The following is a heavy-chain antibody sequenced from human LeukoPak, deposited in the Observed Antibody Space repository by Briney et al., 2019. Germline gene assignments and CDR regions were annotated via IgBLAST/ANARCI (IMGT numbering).Heavy chain of an antibody. D-gene: IGHD3-3*01. CDR1: GYSISSGYY. J-gene: IGHJ6*03. Sequence: SPSETLSLTCTVSGYSISSGYYWGWIRQPPGQGLEWIGSIYHSGSTYYNPSLKSRVTISVDTSKNQFSLKLSSVTAADTAVYYCARLSQFGVLRFSYYMDVWGKGTTVTVSS. V-gene: IGHV4-38-2*02. CDR2: IYHSGST. CDR3: ARLSQFGVLRFSYYMDV.